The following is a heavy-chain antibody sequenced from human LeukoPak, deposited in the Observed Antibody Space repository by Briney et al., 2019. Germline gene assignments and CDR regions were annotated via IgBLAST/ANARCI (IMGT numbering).Heavy chain of an antibody. D-gene: IGHD3-22*01. CDR1: GGSFSGYY. Sequence: SETLSLTCAVYGGSFSGYYWSWIRQPPGKGLEWIGEINHSGSTNYNPSLKSRVTISVDTSKNQFSLKLSSVTAADTAVYYCARGLQTLNYDRTFDIWGQGTMVTVSS. J-gene: IGHJ3*02. V-gene: IGHV4-34*01. CDR3: ARGLQTLNYDRTFDI. CDR2: INHSGST.